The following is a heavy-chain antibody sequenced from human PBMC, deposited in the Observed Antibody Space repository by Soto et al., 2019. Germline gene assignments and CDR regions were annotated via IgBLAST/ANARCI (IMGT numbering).Heavy chain of an antibody. D-gene: IGHD3-9*01. Sequence: PSETLSLTCTVSGVSITSYFWSWIRQTPGKGLDWIGSISFSGATYSNPSLKGRAALSVDTFENHLSLTLNSVTSADTAVYFCARARYYDWCFDLWGLGTPVTVSS. V-gene: IGHV4-59*01. J-gene: IGHJ4*02. CDR1: GVSITSYF. CDR3: ARARYYDWCFDL. CDR2: ISFSGAT.